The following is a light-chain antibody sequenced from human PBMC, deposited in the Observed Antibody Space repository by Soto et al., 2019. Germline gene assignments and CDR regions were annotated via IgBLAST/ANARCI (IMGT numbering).Light chain of an antibody. CDR1: QSISSW. Sequence: DIQMTQSPSTLSASVGDRVTITCRASQSISSWLAWYQQKPGKAPKLLIYKASSLESCVPSRFCGSGSGTEVTLTISSLQPDDFATYYCQQYNSSPWTFGQGTKVEIK. J-gene: IGKJ1*01. CDR3: QQYNSSPWT. CDR2: KAS. V-gene: IGKV1-5*03.